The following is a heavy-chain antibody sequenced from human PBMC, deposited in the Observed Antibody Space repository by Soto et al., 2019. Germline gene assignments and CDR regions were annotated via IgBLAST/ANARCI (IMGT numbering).Heavy chain of an antibody. D-gene: IGHD2-15*01. CDR1: GGSISSYY. CDR3: ARRAGIVVVVAANDAFDI. CDR2: IYYSGST. Sequence: SETLSLTCTVSGGSISSYYWSWIRQPPGKGLEWIAYIYYSGSTNYNPSLKSRVTISVDTSKNQFSLKLSSVTAADTAVYYCARRAGIVVVVAANDAFDIWGQGTMVTVSS. V-gene: IGHV4-59*08. J-gene: IGHJ3*02.